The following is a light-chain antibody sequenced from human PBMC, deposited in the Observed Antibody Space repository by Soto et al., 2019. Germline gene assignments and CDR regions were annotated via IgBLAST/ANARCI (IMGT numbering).Light chain of an antibody. CDR3: CSYAGSYTLVI. Sequence: QSALTQPRSVSGSPGQSVTISCTGTSSDVGGYDYVSWYQQHPGEAPKLIIYDVTERPSGVPDRFSGSRSGNTASLTISGLQAEDGADYHCCSYAGSYTLVIFGGGTKLTVL. J-gene: IGLJ2*01. CDR1: SSDVGGYDY. V-gene: IGLV2-11*01. CDR2: DVT.